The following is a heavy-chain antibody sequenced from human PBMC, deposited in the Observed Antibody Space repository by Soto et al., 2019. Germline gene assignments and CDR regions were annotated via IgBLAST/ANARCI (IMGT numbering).Heavy chain of an antibody. D-gene: IGHD2-15*01. Sequence: PGGSLRLSCAASGFTFSSYAMHWVRQAPGKGLEWVAVISYDGSNKYYADSVKGRFTISRNNSKNTLYLQMNNLKAEDTAVYYWARGLGYCSGGSCYVGTNWFDPWGQGTLVTVSS. V-gene: IGHV3-30-3*01. CDR3: ARGLGYCSGGSCYVGTNWFDP. J-gene: IGHJ5*02. CDR2: ISYDGSNK. CDR1: GFTFSSYA.